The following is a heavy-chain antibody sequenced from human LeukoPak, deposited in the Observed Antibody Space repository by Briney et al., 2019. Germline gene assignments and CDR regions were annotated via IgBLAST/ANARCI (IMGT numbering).Heavy chain of an antibody. D-gene: IGHD3-16*01. CDR3: ARRQGGQNWHFDL. CDR1: WFRFDIYW. CDR2: IYPGDSDT. Sequence: GESLKISCQGSWFRFDIYWIGWVRQIPGKGLEWMGNIYPGDSDTRFSPSFQGQATMSADRSSGTAYLQWSSLKASDTAMYYCARRQGGQNWHFDLWGRGTAVTVSS. J-gene: IGHJ2*01. V-gene: IGHV5-51*01.